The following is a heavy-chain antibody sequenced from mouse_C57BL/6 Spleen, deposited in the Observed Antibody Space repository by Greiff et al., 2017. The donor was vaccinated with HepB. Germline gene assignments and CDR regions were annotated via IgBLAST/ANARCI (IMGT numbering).Heavy chain of an antibody. V-gene: IGHV1-55*01. Sequence: VQLQQPGAELVKPGASVKMSCKASGYTFTSYWITWVKQRPGQGLEWIGDIYPGSGSTNYNEKFKSKATLTVDTSSSTAYMQLSSLTSEDSAVYYCARGPVYYYGSSFDYWGQGTTLTVSS. J-gene: IGHJ2*01. CDR2: IYPGSGST. D-gene: IGHD1-1*01. CDR1: GYTFTSYW. CDR3: ARGPVYYYGSSFDY.